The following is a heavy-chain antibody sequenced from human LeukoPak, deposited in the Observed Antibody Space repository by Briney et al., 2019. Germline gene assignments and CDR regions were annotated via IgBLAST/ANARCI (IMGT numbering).Heavy chain of an antibody. CDR3: ARGQLPYTGYTAFDL. D-gene: IGHD5-12*01. J-gene: IGHJ3*01. Sequence: ASVKVSCKASGYTLTSYDINWVRQATGQGLEWMGWMNPNSGRTGYAQNFQGRITITRNTSISTAYMELSSLRSEDTAVYYCARGQLPYTGYTAFDLWGQGTMVTVSS. CDR2: MNPNSGRT. V-gene: IGHV1-8*01. CDR1: GYTLTSYD.